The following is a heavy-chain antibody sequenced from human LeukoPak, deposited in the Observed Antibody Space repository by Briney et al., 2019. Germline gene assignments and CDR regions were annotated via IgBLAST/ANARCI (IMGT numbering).Heavy chain of an antibody. D-gene: IGHD3-22*01. CDR2: ISYDGSNK. J-gene: IGHJ2*01. Sequence: GGSLRLSCAASGFTFSSYAMHWVRQAPGKGLEWVAVISYDGSNKYYADSVKGRFTISRDNSKNTLYLQMNSLRAEDTAVYYCASHYDSSGYYYVSAWYFDLWGRGTLVTVSS. CDR1: GFTFSSYA. CDR3: ASHYDSSGYYYVSAWYFDL. V-gene: IGHV3-30*04.